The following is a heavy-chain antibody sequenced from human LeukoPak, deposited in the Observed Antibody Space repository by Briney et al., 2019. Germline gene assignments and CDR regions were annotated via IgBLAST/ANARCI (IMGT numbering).Heavy chain of an antibody. CDR1: GGSFSGYY. Sequence: SETLSLTCAVYGGSFSGYYWSWIRQPPGKGLEWIGEINHSGSTNYNPSLKSRVTISVDTSKNQFSLKLSSVTAADTAVYYCARFDSSGYYSPRGSDYWGQGTLVTVSS. D-gene: IGHD3-22*01. V-gene: IGHV4-34*01. CDR3: ARFDSSGYYSPRGSDY. J-gene: IGHJ4*02. CDR2: INHSGST.